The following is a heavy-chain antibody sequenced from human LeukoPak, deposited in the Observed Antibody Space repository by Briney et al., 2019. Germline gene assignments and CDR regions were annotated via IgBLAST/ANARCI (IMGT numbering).Heavy chain of an antibody. Sequence: GRSLRLSCAASGFTFSSYAMHWVRQAPGKGLEWVAVISYDGSNKYYADSVKGRFTIPRDNSKNTLYLQMNSLRAEDTAVYYCARGAQTAPADYYYYGMDVWGQGTTVTVSS. CDR2: ISYDGSNK. D-gene: IGHD4/OR15-4a*01. CDR1: GFTFSSYA. V-gene: IGHV3-30-3*01. J-gene: IGHJ6*02. CDR3: ARGAQTAPADYYYYGMDV.